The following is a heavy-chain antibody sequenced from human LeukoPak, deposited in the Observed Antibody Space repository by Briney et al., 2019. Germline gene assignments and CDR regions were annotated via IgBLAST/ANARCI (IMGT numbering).Heavy chain of an antibody. J-gene: IGHJ4*02. CDR1: GFTFDDYA. CDR2: ISGDGDYT. V-gene: IGHV3-43*02. Sequence: GGSLRLSCAASGFTFDDYAMHWVRQVPGKGLEWVSLISGDGDYTYYADSVKGRFTISRDNSKYSLYLQMNSLRTEDTALYYCAKDMYSSSSSHFDYWGQGTLVTVFS. D-gene: IGHD6-6*01. CDR3: AKDMYSSSSSHFDY.